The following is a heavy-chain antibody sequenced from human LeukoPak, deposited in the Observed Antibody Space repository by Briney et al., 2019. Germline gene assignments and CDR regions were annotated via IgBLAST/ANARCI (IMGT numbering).Heavy chain of an antibody. CDR3: ARDLLHGYCSGGSCPIDFDY. D-gene: IGHD2-15*01. CDR2: ISAYNGNT. J-gene: IGHJ4*02. CDR1: SYTFTSYG. Sequence: ASVKVSCKASSYTFTSYGISWVRQAPGQGLEWMGWISAYNGNTNYAQKLQGRVTMTTDTPPSTAYMELRSLRSDDTAVYYCARDLLHGYCSGGSCPIDFDYWGQGTLVTVSS. V-gene: IGHV1-18*01.